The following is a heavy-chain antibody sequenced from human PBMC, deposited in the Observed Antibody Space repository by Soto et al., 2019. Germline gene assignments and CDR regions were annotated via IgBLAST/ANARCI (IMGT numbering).Heavy chain of an antibody. V-gene: IGHV4-31*03. J-gene: IGHJ3*02. CDR1: GVSVTSGGFF. D-gene: IGHD2-2*01. Sequence: VLLQESGPGLVEPSQTLSLTCTVSGVSVTSGGFFWSWIRHHPAKGLEWIGYISYSESAYYSPSLKSRVSIAADTSSNQFSLRLTSLTAADTAVYFCARLLCSGNSCSLGGGFDIWGQGTTVTVSS. CDR3: ARLLCSGNSCSLGGGFDI. CDR2: ISYSESA.